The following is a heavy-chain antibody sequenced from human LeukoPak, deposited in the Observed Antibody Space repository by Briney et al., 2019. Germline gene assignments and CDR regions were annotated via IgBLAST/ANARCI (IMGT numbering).Heavy chain of an antibody. CDR1: GFTFSSYA. V-gene: IGHV3-64*04. CDR2: ISSNGGST. J-gene: IGHJ4*02. CDR3: APHRDGSYPFDY. D-gene: IGHD1-26*01. Sequence: GGSLRLSCSASGFTFSSYAMHWVRQAPGKGLEYVSAISSNGGSTYYADSVKGRFTISRDNAKNLLYLQMNSLRDEDTAVYYCAPHRDGSYPFDYWGQGTLVTVSS.